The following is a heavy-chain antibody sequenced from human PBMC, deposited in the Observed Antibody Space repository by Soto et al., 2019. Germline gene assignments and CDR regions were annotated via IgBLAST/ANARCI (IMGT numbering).Heavy chain of an antibody. CDR1: GVSITNYY. CDR3: AREYLRWFDP. CDR2: IYYTGTT. V-gene: IGHV4-59*01. J-gene: IGHJ5*02. Sequence: QVQLQESGPRLVKPSETLSLTCTVSGVSITNYYWSWIRQAPGKGLEWVGYIYYTGTTTYNPSLKSRVAMSLDTSKKQVSLKVTSMTAADTAVYYCAREYLRWFDPWGQGTLVTVSS. D-gene: IGHD2-8*01.